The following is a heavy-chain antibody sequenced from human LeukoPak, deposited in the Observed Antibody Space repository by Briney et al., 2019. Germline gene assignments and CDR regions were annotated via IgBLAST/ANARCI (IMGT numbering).Heavy chain of an antibody. Sequence: SETLSLTCTVSGDSISSSSSYWGWIRQPPGKGLEWIGSIYYSGSTYYNPSLKSRVTISVDTSKNQFSLKLSSVTAADTAVYYCARPHITMVRGHAFDIWGQGTMVTVSS. CDR2: IYYSGST. J-gene: IGHJ3*02. V-gene: IGHV4-39*01. D-gene: IGHD3-10*01. CDR3: ARPHITMVRGHAFDI. CDR1: GDSISSSSSY.